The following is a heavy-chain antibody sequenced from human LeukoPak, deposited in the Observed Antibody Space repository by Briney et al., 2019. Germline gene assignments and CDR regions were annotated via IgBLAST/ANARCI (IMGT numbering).Heavy chain of an antibody. CDR1: GGTFSSYA. CDR2: IIPIFGTA. J-gene: IGHJ5*02. Sequence: SVKVSCKASGGTFSSYAISWVRQAPGQGLEWMGGIIPIFGTANYAQKFQGRVTITADESTSTAYMELSSLRSEDTAVYYCASSIAARQDDWFDPWGQGTLVTVSS. V-gene: IGHV1-69*13. CDR3: ASSIAARQDDWFDP. D-gene: IGHD6-6*01.